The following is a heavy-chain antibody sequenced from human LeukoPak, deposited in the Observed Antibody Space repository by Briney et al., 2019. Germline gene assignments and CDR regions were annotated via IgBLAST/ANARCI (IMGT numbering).Heavy chain of an antibody. V-gene: IGHV1-18*01. J-gene: IGHJ4*02. Sequence: EASVKVSCKASGYTFTSSGISWVRQAPGQGLEWMGWISAYNDITNYAQKFQGRVTMTTDTSSSTVYMDLGTLTSDDTAVYYCARSSRDRNGYYYYFDSWGQGTLVTVSS. CDR3: ARSSRDRNGYYYYFDS. CDR1: GYTFTSSG. D-gene: IGHD3-22*01. CDR2: ISAYNDIT.